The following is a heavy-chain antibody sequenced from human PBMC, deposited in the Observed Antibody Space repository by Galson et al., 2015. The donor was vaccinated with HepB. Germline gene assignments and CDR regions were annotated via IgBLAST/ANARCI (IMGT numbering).Heavy chain of an antibody. D-gene: IGHD3-16*01. CDR2: INPSGGST. CDR3: ARGDSLMITFGGVMSFDY. CDR1: GYTFTSYY. J-gene: IGHJ4*02. Sequence: SVKVSCKASGYTFTSYYMHWVRRAPGQGLEWMGIINPSGGSTSYAQKFQGRVTMTRDTSTSTVYMELSSLRSEDTAVYYCARGDSLMITFGGVMSFDYWGQGTLVTVSS. V-gene: IGHV1-46*03.